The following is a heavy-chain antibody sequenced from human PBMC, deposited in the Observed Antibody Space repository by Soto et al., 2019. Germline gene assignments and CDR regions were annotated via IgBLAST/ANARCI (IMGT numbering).Heavy chain of an antibody. Sequence: SETLSLTCTVSGGSISSGDYYWSWIRQPPGKGLEWIGYIYYSGSTYYNPSLKSRVTISVDTSKNQFSLKLSSVTAADTAVYYCARDNIVLVLAASSYNWFDPWGQGTLVTVSS. V-gene: IGHV4-30-4*01. CDR3: ARDNIVLVLAASSYNWFDP. J-gene: IGHJ5*02. CDR1: GGSISSGDYY. D-gene: IGHD2-2*01. CDR2: IYYSGST.